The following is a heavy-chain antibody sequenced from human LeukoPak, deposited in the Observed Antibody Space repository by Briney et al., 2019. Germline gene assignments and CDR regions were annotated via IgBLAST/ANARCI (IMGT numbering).Heavy chain of an antibody. V-gene: IGHV1-69*01. CDR2: IFPIFHTP. Sequence: SVKVSCKASGDNFNNFGVSWVRQALGQGLEWMGGIFPIFHTPNYAQKFLGRITITADEPTNTAYMELSSLRSDDTAVYYCARVPSMVRRTFYFDYWGQGTLVTVSS. CDR1: GDNFNNFG. J-gene: IGHJ4*02. D-gene: IGHD3-10*01. CDR3: ARVPSMVRRTFYFDY.